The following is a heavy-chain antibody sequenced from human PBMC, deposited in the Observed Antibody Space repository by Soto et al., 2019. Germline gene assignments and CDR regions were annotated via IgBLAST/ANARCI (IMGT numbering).Heavy chain of an antibody. Sequence: QVQLQESGPALVKPSQTLSLTCTVSGGSISSGGYYWTWIRQHPGKGLEWIGYNYYSGITYYNPSLKSRVTXSXXXSXXQFSLKLSSVTAADTAVYYCARGSSIAGLYYGMDVWGQGTTVTVSS. D-gene: IGHD6-6*01. J-gene: IGHJ6*02. V-gene: IGHV4-31*03. CDR3: ARGSSIAGLYYGMDV. CDR1: GGSISSGGYY. CDR2: NYYSGIT.